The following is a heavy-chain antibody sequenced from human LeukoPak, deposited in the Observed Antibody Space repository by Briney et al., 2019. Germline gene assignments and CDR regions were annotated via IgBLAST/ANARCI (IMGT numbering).Heavy chain of an antibody. D-gene: IGHD6-13*01. CDR1: GGSISSSSYY. CDR2: IYYSGST. CDR3: ARHLIAAAGNDAFDI. V-gene: IGHV4-39*01. J-gene: IGHJ3*02. Sequence: SETLFLTCTVSGGSISSSSYYWGWIRQPPGKGLEWIGSIYYSGSTYYNPSLKSRVTISVDTSKNQFSLKLSSVTAADTAVYYCARHLIAAAGNDAFDIWGQGTMVTVSS.